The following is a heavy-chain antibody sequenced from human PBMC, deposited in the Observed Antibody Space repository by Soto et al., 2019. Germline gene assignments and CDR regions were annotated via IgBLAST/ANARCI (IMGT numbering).Heavy chain of an antibody. CDR1: GFTFNTYS. V-gene: IGHV3-33*01. J-gene: IGHJ4*02. D-gene: IGHD4-17*01. CDR2: IWYDGTQK. CDR3: ASAGGTTVTGLWHFDS. Sequence: QVQLEESGGGVVQPGRSLRLSCEASGFTFNTYSMHWVRQPPGKGLEWLAAIWYDGTQKYYADSVKGRFIISRDNSKKTLYLEMNRLLAEDTAVYYCASAGGTTVTGLWHFDSWGQGTLVTVSS.